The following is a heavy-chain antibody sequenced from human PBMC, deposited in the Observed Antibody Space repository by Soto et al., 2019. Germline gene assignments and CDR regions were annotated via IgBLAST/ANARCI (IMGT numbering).Heavy chain of an antibody. CDR2: IYYSGST. J-gene: IGHJ6*02. D-gene: IGHD4-17*01. Sequence: QVQLQESGPGLVKPSQTLSLTCTVSGGSISSGDYYWSWIRQPPGKGLEWIGYIYYSGSTYYNPSLKSRVTISVDTSKNQFSLKLSSVTAADTAVYYCAREFQHGDDYGGTLYYYGMDVWGQGTTVTVSS. CDR3: AREFQHGDDYGGTLYYYGMDV. V-gene: IGHV4-30-4*01. CDR1: GGSISSGDYY.